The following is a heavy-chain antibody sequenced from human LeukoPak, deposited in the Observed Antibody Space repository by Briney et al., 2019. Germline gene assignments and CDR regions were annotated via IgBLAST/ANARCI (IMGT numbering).Heavy chain of an antibody. CDR3: ASGGRDQGYYDFWSGYYPSYYYYYYMDV. J-gene: IGHJ6*03. CDR1: GGSISSGYY. CDR2: IYHSGST. V-gene: IGHV4-38-2*01. Sequence: SETLSLTCAVSGGSISSGYYWGWIRQPPGKGLEWIGSIYHSGSTYYNPSLKSRVTISVDTSKNQFSLKLSSVTAADTAVYYCASGGRDQGYYDFWSGYYPSYYYYYYMDVWGKGTTVTVSS. D-gene: IGHD3-3*01.